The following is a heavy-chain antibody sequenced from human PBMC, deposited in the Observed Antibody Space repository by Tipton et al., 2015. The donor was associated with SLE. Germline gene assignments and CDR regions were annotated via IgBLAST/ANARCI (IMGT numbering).Heavy chain of an antibody. CDR2: ISAYNGNT. D-gene: IGHD6-19*01. Sequence: SCAASGFTFSSYWMSWVRQAPGQGLEWMGWISAYNGNTNYAQKLQGRVTMTTDTSTSTAYMELRSLRSDDTAVYYCARDVIAVAGLGWFDPWGQGTLVTVSS. CDR1: GFTFSSYW. CDR3: ARDVIAVAGLGWFDP. V-gene: IGHV1-18*01. J-gene: IGHJ5*02.